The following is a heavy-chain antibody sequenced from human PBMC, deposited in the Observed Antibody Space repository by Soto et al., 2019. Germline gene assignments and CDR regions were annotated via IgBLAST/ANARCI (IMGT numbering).Heavy chain of an antibody. CDR1: VFTVSSNY. CDR2: IYSGGST. D-gene: IGHD1-7*01. CDR3: ARESALTGTKFYYYGMDV. J-gene: IGHJ6*02. V-gene: IGHV3-53*01. Sequence: SLRLSCAASVFTVSSNYMSWVRQAPGKGLEWVSVIYSGGSTYYADSVKGRFTISRDNSKNKLYRQMKSLRAEETAVYYCARESALTGTKFYYYGMDVWGQGTTVTVSS.